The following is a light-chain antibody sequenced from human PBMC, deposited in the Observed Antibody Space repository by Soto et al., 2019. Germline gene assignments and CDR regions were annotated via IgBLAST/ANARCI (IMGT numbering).Light chain of an antibody. V-gene: IGKV1-5*01. J-gene: IGKJ4*01. CDR2: DAS. Sequence: DIQMTQSPSTLSASVGDRVTITCRASQSISSWLAWYQQKPGKAPKLLIYDASSLEGGVPSRFSGSGSGTEFTLTISSLQPDDFATYYCQQYNSYPTFGGGTKV. CDR3: QQYNSYPT. CDR1: QSISSW.